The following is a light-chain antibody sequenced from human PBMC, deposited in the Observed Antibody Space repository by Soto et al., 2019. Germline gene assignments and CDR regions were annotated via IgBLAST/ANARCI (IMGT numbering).Light chain of an antibody. V-gene: IGLV2-14*01. CDR1: SNDVGAYNY. Sequence: QSVLTQPASVSGSPGQSITISCTGTSNDVGAYNYVSWYQQHLGKAPKLMIYEVSNRPSGISNRFSGSKSGNTASLTISGIQAEDEADYYCSSYTTSITYVFAKGTKVTVL. J-gene: IGLJ1*01. CDR2: EVS. CDR3: SSYTTSITYV.